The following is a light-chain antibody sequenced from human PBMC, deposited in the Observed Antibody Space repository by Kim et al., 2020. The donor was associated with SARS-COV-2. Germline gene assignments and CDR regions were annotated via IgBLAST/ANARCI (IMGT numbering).Light chain of an antibody. Sequence: SASLGDRVTITCQASQDIRNSLNWYQLKPGKAPKLLIYDASNLEAGVPSRFTGRGSETDFTFTINSLQPEDIATYYCQQYTGLPTFGQGTRLEIK. J-gene: IGKJ5*01. CDR2: DAS. CDR3: QQYTGLPT. V-gene: IGKV1-33*01. CDR1: QDIRNS.